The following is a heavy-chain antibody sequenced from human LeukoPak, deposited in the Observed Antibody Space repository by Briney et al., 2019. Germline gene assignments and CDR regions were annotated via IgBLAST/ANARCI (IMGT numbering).Heavy chain of an antibody. V-gene: IGHV4-31*03. CDR2: IYYTGSTT. J-gene: IGHJ4*02. CDR3: ASSTVTTGLGFDY. D-gene: IGHD4-17*01. Sequence: SETLSLTCTVSGGSISSEGYYWSWIRQHPGKGLEWIGFIYYTGSTTYYNPSLKSRATISVDTSKNQFSLKLSSVTAADTAVYYCASSTVTTGLGFDYWGQGTLVTVSS. CDR1: GGSISSEGYY.